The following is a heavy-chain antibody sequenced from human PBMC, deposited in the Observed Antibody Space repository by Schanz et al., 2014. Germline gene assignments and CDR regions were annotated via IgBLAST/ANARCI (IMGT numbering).Heavy chain of an antibody. CDR2: ISSSSSTR. V-gene: IGHV3-48*04. CDR3: VSQTGSPNY. D-gene: IGHD6-13*01. CDR1: GFTFSSYA. Sequence: EVQLVESGGGLVQPGGSLRLSCVASGFTFSSYAMSWVRQAPGKGLEWVSYISSSSSTRYYADSVKGRFTISRDNAKRSLFLQMNSLRVEDTAVYFCVSQTGSPNYWGQGTLVTVSS. J-gene: IGHJ4*02.